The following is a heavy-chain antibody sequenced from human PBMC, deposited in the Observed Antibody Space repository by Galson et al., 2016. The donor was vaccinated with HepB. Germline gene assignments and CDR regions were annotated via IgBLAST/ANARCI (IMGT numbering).Heavy chain of an antibody. CDR3: AREAHSYGSYYYSYGMDV. D-gene: IGHD5-18*01. V-gene: IGHV4-31*03. CDR2: MYSSGST. J-gene: IGHJ6*02. CDR1: GGSISSGNYY. Sequence: TLSLTCTVSGGSISSGNYYWSWIRQHPGKGLEWIGYMYSSGSTDYNPSLKSRVTISLDTSKNQFSLKLSSVTAADTAVYYCAREAHSYGSYYYSYGMDVWGQGTTVTVSS.